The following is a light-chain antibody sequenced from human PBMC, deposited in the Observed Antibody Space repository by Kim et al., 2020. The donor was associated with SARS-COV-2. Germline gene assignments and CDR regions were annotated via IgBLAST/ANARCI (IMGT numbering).Light chain of an antibody. J-gene: IGLJ2*01. CDR1: NLGNRY. Sequence: PEQTATIPCSGDNLGNRYISWYQQRAGQSPFLVISQDDRRPSGIPERFSGSNSGNTATLTISGTQAVDEADYYCQTWDINTGVFGGGTQLTVL. V-gene: IGLV3-1*01. CDR2: QDD. CDR3: QTWDINTGV.